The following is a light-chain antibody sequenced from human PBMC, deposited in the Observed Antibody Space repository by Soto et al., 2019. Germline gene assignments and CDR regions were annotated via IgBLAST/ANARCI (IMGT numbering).Light chain of an antibody. CDR2: EAS. J-gene: IGKJ1*01. CDR3: QKYNSVPRT. CDR1: QDISNF. Sequence: QMTQSPSSLSASVGDRVTITCRASQDISNFLAWYQQKPGKVPQLLIYEASSLQSGVPSRFSGSGSGTDFTLTISSLQPEDAATYYCQKYNSVPRTFGKGTKVEIK. V-gene: IGKV1-27*01.